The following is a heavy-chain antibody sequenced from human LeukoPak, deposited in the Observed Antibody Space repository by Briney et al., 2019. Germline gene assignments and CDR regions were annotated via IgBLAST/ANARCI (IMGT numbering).Heavy chain of an antibody. CDR1: GGSISSYY. V-gene: IGHV4-59*08. CDR3: ARLNGGS. CDR2: IDYSGST. Sequence: LETLSLTCTVSGGSISSYYWSWIRQPPGKGLEWIGYIDYSGSTNYNPSLKSRVTISVDTSKNQFSLKLSSVTAADTAVYYCARLNGGSWGQGTLVTVSS. D-gene: IGHD3-16*01. J-gene: IGHJ4*02.